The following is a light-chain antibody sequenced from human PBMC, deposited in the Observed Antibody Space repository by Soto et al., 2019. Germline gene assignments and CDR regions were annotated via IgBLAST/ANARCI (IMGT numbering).Light chain of an antibody. Sequence: IVMTQSPATLPVSPGERATLSFRASQSVSSNLAWYQQKPGQAPRLLIYGASSRATGIPDRFSGSGSGTDFTLTISRLEPEDFAVYYCQQYGNSPITFGQGTRLEI. CDR3: QQYGNSPIT. V-gene: IGKV3-20*01. CDR1: QSVSSN. J-gene: IGKJ5*01. CDR2: GAS.